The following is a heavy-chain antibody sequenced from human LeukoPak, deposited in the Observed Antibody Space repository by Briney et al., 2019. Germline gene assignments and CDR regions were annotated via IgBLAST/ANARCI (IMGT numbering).Heavy chain of an antibody. D-gene: IGHD4-17*01. Sequence: GGSLRLSCAASGLTFTNYGFHWFRKAPGRGLEGVAAMSHAGSFKYYGDSVKGRFTISRDNSENTLYLQMNSLRTEDTAVYYCAKDAYERDDYGDHLRDLVDVWGQGTTVTVSS. CDR2: MSHAGSFK. J-gene: IGHJ6*02. V-gene: IGHV3-30*18. CDR3: AKDAYERDDYGDHLRDLVDV. CDR1: GLTFTNYG.